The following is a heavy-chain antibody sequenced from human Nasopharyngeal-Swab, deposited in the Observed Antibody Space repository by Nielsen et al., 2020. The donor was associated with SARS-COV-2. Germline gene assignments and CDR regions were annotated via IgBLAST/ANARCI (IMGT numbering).Heavy chain of an antibody. D-gene: IGHD3-9*01. CDR2: IDEYGGII. CDR1: GFTFSKYW. J-gene: IGHJ4*02. CDR3: ARDLAGVDSN. V-gene: IGHV3-74*01. Sequence: GALKISCAASGFTFSKYWMHWVRQAPGKGLVWVARIDEYGGIISYADSVRGRFTIYRDNAKNTLYLQMNGLRAEDTAVYYCARDLAGVDSNWGQGTLLTVSS.